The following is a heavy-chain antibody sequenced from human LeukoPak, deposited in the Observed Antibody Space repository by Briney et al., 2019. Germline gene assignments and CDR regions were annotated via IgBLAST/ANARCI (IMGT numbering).Heavy chain of an antibody. CDR1: GYTFTGYY. CDR3: ARDLDGGALD. D-gene: IGHD2-21*01. Sequence: ASVKASCKASGYTFTGYYMNWVRQAPGQGLEWMGWINPNSGGTNYAQKFQGRVTMTRDTSISTAYMELSRLRSDDTAVYYCARDLDGGALDWGQGTLVTVSS. CDR2: INPNSGGT. V-gene: IGHV1-2*02. J-gene: IGHJ4*02.